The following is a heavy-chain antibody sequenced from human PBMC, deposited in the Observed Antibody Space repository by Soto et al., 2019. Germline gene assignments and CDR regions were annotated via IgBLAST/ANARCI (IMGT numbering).Heavy chain of an antibody. CDR3: ASSYYDSSGHPGFDY. CDR2: INPSGGST. CDR1: GYTFTTYY. D-gene: IGHD3-22*01. Sequence: ASMKVSCKASGYTFTTYYMPLVRQAPGQGLEWMGIINPSGGSTSYAQKFQGRVTMTRDTSTSTVYMELSSLRSEDTAVYYCASSYYDSSGHPGFDYWGQGTLVTVSS. V-gene: IGHV1-46*01. J-gene: IGHJ4*02.